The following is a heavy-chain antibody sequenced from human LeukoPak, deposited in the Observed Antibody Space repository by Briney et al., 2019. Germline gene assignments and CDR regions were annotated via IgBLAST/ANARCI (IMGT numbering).Heavy chain of an antibody. CDR2: IYSGGST. Sequence: GGSLRLSCAASGFTVSSNYMSWVGQAAGKGLEGVSVIYSGGSTYYADSVKGRFTISRDNSKNTLYLQMNSLRAEDTAVYYCAREVAPYDILTGYLDYWGQGTLVTVSS. D-gene: IGHD3-9*01. V-gene: IGHV3-53*01. CDR1: GFTVSSNY. CDR3: AREVAPYDILTGYLDY. J-gene: IGHJ4*02.